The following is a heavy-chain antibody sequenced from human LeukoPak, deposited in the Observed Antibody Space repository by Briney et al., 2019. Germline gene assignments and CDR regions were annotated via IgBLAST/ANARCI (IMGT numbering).Heavy chain of an antibody. CDR1: RGSFSGYY. V-gene: IGHV4-34*01. CDR3: ARVASYYYYGMDV. CDR2: INHSGST. Sequence: PSETLSLTCAVYRGSFSGYYWSWIRQPPGKGLEWIGEINHSGSTNYNPSLKSRVTISVDTSKNQFSLKLSSVTAADTAVYYCARVASYYYYGMDVWGQGTTVTVSS. J-gene: IGHJ6*02.